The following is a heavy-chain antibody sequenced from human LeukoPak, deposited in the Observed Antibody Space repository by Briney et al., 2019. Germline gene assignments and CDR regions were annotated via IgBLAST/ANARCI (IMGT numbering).Heavy chain of an antibody. CDR1: GGSISSVDYF. J-gene: IGHJ4*02. CDR3: ARVRTGQWLARGYFDY. D-gene: IGHD6-19*01. CDR2: IYYSRST. Sequence: SEPLSLTCTVSGGSISSVDYFWRWIRQPPGKVLEWNQYIYYSRSTYYNPSLKSRVTISVDTSKNQFCLKLSSVTAADTAVYYCARVRTGQWLARGYFDYWGQGTLVTVSS. V-gene: IGHV4-30-4*01.